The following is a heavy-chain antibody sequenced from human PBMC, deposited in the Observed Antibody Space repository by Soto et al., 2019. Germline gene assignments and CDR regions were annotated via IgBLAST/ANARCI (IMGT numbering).Heavy chain of an antibody. J-gene: IGHJ4*02. V-gene: IGHV1-3*01. CDR2: INGGSGNT. D-gene: IGHD3-10*01. CDR3: ASVPPPGNSEGHHYIQHHDY. Sequence: ASVKVSCKSSGFTFTSYAIHWLRQAPGQRPQWMGWINGGSGNTKYSQDFQGRVTFTRDTFATTAYLELSSLRSEDTAVYYCASVPPPGNSEGHHYIQHHDYWGQGTPVTVLL. CDR1: GFTFTSYA.